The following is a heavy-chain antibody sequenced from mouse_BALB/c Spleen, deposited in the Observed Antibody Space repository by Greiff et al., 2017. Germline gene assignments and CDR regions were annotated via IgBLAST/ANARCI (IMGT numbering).Heavy chain of an antibody. CDR3: ARQDGNHAMDY. J-gene: IGHJ4*01. Sequence: QVQLQQSGAELVKPGASVKLSCKTSGYTFTSYWIQWVKQRPGQGLGWIGEIFPGTGTTYYNVKFKGKATLTIDTSSSTAYMQLSSLTSEDSAVYFCARQDGNHAMDYWGQGTSVTVSS. CDR2: IFPGTGTT. V-gene: IGHV1S132*01. D-gene: IGHD2-1*01. CDR1: GYTFTSYW.